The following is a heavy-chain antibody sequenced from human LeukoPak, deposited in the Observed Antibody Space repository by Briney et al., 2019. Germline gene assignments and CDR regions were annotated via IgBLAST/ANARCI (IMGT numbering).Heavy chain of an antibody. V-gene: IGHV3-21*01. CDR1: IFIFSAYV. D-gene: IGHD5-12*01. CDR3: ARADFGYPFDY. J-gene: IGHJ4*02. CDR2: ISTISGGT. Sequence: GGSLRLSCAASIFIFSAYVMNWVRQAPGRGLEWVSSISTISGGTYYADSVKGRFAISRDNAKNSLYLQMNSLRAEDTAVYYCARADFGYPFDYWGQGTLVTVSS.